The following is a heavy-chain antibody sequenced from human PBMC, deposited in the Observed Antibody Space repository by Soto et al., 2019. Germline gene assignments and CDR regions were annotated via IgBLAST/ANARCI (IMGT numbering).Heavy chain of an antibody. CDR3: ARGSHDYGYYYYGMDV. J-gene: IGHJ6*02. Sequence: ASVKVSCKASGYTFTSYAMHWVRQAPGQRLEWMGWINAGNGNTKYSQKFQGRVTITRDTSASTAYMELSSLRSEDTAVYYCARGSHDYGYYYYGMDVWGQGTTVTVSS. V-gene: IGHV1-3*01. CDR2: INAGNGNT. D-gene: IGHD4-17*01. CDR1: GYTFTSYA.